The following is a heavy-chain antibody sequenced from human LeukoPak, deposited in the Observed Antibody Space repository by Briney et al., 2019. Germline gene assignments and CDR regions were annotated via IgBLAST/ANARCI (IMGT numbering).Heavy chain of an antibody. CDR3: AKGRKWQGPLAD. Sequence: GGSLRLFCAVSGFIFTNDYMNWVRQAPGKGLEWVSIIYAGGSTYYSDSVKGRFTISRDSSNNTLVLQMSNLRAEDTAVYYCAKGRKWQGPLADWGQGTLVTVSS. CDR1: GFIFTNDY. V-gene: IGHV3-66*01. D-gene: IGHD5-12*01. CDR2: IYAGGST. J-gene: IGHJ4*02.